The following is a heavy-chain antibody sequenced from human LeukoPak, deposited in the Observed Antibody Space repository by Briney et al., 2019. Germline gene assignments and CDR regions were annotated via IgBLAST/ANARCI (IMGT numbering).Heavy chain of an antibody. D-gene: IGHD6-13*01. V-gene: IGHV1-69*01. CDR2: IIPIFGTA. Sequence: SVKVSCKASGGTFSSYAISWVRQAPGQGLEWMGGIIPIFGTANYAQKFQGRVAITADESTSTAYMELSSLRSEDTAVYYCARDRAAAGHYYYYMDVWGKGTTVTVSS. J-gene: IGHJ6*03. CDR1: GGTFSSYA. CDR3: ARDRAAAGHYYYYMDV.